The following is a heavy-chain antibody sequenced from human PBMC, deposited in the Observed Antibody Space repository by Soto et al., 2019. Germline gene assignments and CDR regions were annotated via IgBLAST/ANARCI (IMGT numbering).Heavy chain of an antibody. Sequence: SETLSLTCAVYGGSFSGYYWSWIRQPPGKGLEWIGEINHSGSTNYNPSLKSRVTISVDTSKNQFSLKLSSVTAADTAVYYCARESGYSSSPGGLGFDYWGQGTLVTVSS. CDR2: INHSGST. CDR1: GGSFSGYY. V-gene: IGHV4-34*01. D-gene: IGHD6-6*01. J-gene: IGHJ4*02. CDR3: ARESGYSSSPGGLGFDY.